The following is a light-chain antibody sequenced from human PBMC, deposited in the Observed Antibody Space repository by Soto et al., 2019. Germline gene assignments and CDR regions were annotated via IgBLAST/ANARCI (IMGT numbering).Light chain of an antibody. CDR1: SSNIGAGYD. J-gene: IGLJ2*01. Sequence: QLVLTQPPSVSGAPGQRVTISCTGSSSNIGAGYDVHWYQQLPGTAPKLVMYGNSDRPSGVPDRFSGSKSGTSAALAITGLQAEDEADYYCQSYDSSLSGSKVVFGGGTKLTVL. CDR2: GNS. CDR3: QSYDSSLSGSKVV. V-gene: IGLV1-40*01.